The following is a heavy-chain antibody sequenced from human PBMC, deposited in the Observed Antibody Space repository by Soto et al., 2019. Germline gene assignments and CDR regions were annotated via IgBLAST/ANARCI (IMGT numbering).Heavy chain of an antibody. CDR1: VYSLSELS. V-gene: IGHV1-24*01. Sequence: VSRMLSVYSLSELSMHPVRQAPGKGLEWMGGFDPEDGETIYAQKFQGRVTMTEDTSTDTAYMELSSLRSEDTAVHYCATGYGSGSLDYWGQGTLVTVSS. CDR2: FDPEDGET. J-gene: IGHJ4*02. CDR3: ATGYGSGSLDY. D-gene: IGHD3-10*01.